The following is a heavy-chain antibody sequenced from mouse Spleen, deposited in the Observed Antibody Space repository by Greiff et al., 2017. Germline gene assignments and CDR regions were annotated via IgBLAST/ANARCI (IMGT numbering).Heavy chain of an antibody. CDR3: ARDGSSYVRYFDV. Sequence: EVKLVESGGGLVKPGGSLKLSCAASGFTFSDYGMHWVRQAPEKGLEWVAYISSGSSTIYYADTVKGRFTISRDNAKNTLFLQMTSLRSEDTAMYYCARDGSSYVRYFDVWGTGTTVTVSS. CDR1: GFTFSDYG. D-gene: IGHD1-1*01. CDR2: ISSGSSTI. V-gene: IGHV5-17*01. J-gene: IGHJ1*03.